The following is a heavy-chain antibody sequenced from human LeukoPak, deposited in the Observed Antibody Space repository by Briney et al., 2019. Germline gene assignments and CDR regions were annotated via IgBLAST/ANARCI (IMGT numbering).Heavy chain of an antibody. CDR1: GYTFTGYY. CDR2: FDPEDGET. D-gene: IGHD6-19*01. V-gene: IGHV1-24*01. CDR3: ATAKYRSGWYGALDI. J-gene: IGHJ3*02. Sequence: ASVKVSCKASGYTFTGYYMHWVRQAPGKGLEWMGGFDPEDGETIYAQKFQGRVTMTEDTSTGTAYMELSSLRSEDTAVYYCATAKYRSGWYGALDIWGQGTMVTVSS.